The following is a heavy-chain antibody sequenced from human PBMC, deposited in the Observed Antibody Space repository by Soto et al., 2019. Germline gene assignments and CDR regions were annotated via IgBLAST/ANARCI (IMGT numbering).Heavy chain of an antibody. CDR2: ISSSSSYI. Sequence: EVQLVESGGGLVKPGGSLRLSCAASGFTFSSYSRNWVRQAPGKGLEWVSSISSSSSYIYYADSVKGRFTISRDNAKNSLYLQMNSLRAEDTAVYYCARGSGAAAGRNWFDPWGQGTLVTVSS. CDR3: ARGSGAAAGRNWFDP. CDR1: GFTFSSYS. D-gene: IGHD6-13*01. V-gene: IGHV3-21*01. J-gene: IGHJ5*02.